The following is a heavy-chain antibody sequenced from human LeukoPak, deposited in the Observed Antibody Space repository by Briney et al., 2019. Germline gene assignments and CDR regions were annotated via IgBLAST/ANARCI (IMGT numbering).Heavy chain of an antibody. CDR1: GGSISSSSYY. CDR2: IYYSGST. Sequence: PSETLSLTCTVSGGSISSSSYYWGWIRQPPGKGLEWIGSIYYSGSTYYNPSLESRVTISVDTSKNQFSLKLSSVTAADTAVYYCARLLGQWLVLGFDYWGQGTLVTVSS. V-gene: IGHV4-39*01. CDR3: ARLLGQWLVLGFDY. J-gene: IGHJ4*02. D-gene: IGHD6-19*01.